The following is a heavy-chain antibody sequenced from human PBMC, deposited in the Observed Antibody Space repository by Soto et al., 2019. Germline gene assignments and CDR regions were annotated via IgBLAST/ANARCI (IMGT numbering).Heavy chain of an antibody. V-gene: IGHV1-18*01. CDR2: IGADNGDT. CDR1: GYTFSTYG. D-gene: IGHD1-1*01. Sequence: QVQLVQSGAEVKKPGASVKVSCKASGYTFSTYGFSWVRQAPGQGLEWMGWIGADNGDTNYAQNFQGRVTMTTDTSTTTSYMELRSLTSDDTAVYFCARDWKGAEGCDPWGQGTLVTVFS. J-gene: IGHJ5*02. CDR3: ARDWKGAEGCDP.